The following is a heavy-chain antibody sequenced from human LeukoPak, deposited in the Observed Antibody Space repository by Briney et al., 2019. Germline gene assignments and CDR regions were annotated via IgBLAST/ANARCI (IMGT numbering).Heavy chain of an antibody. CDR2: IIPIFGTA. D-gene: IGHD3-10*01. CDR1: GGTFTSYA. Sequence: GASVKVSCKASGGTFTSYAISWVRQAPGQGLEWMGGIIPIFGTANYAQKFQGRVTITADKSTSTAYMELSSQRSEDTAVYYCARGVRAARDDAFDIWGQGTMVTVSS. J-gene: IGHJ3*02. CDR3: ARGVRAARDDAFDI. V-gene: IGHV1-69*06.